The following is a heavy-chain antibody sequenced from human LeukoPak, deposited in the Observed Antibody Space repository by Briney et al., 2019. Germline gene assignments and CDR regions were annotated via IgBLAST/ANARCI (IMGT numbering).Heavy chain of an antibody. CDR1: GGSISSYY. CDR2: MYSSGET. Sequence: PSETLSLTCTVSGGSISSYYWNWIRKPAGKGLEWIGRMYSSGETNYNPSLRSRVTMSTDTSKNHFSLRLNSVTAADTAVYYCARGGLVVVPGSIAGFDPWGQGTLVTVSS. CDR3: ARGGLVVVPGSIAGFDP. D-gene: IGHD2-2*01. V-gene: IGHV4-4*07. J-gene: IGHJ5*02.